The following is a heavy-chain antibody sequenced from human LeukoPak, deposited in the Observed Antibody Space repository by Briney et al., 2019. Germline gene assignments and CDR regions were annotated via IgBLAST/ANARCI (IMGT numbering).Heavy chain of an antibody. CDR2: ISYDGSNK. CDR3: ARDPPYYYDSSGYFGAFDI. J-gene: IGHJ3*02. D-gene: IGHD3-22*01. CDR1: GFTFSSYA. V-gene: IGHV3-30*04. Sequence: GRSLRLSCAASGFTFSSYAMHWVRQAPGKGLEWVAVISYDGSNKYYADSVKGRFTISRDNSKNTLYLQMNSLRAEDTAAYYCARDPPYYYDSSGYFGAFDIWGQGTMVTVSS.